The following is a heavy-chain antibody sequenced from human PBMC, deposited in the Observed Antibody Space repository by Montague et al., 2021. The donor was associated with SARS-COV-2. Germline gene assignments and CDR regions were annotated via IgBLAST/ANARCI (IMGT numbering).Heavy chain of an antibody. Sequence: SLRLSCAASGFTFSSYAVHWVRQAPGKGLEWVAVISYDGSTKYYADSVKGRFTISRDNSKNTLYLQMNSLRAEDTAVYYCAKDSVGNYYYGMDVWGQGTTVTVSS. J-gene: IGHJ6*02. D-gene: IGHD1-26*01. CDR3: AKDSVGNYYYGMDV. CDR2: ISYDGSTK. CDR1: GFTFSSYA. V-gene: IGHV3-30*18.